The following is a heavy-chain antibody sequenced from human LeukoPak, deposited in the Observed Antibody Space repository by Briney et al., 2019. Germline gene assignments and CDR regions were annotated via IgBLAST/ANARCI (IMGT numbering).Heavy chain of an antibody. Sequence: ASVKVSCKASGYTFTDYHIHWVRQAPGEGLEWMGWINPISGGTNFAQKFQGRVTMTSDTSISTAYLELSGLRSDDTAVYYCARRGGPYFDYWGQGTLVTASS. CDR2: INPISGGT. CDR1: GYTFTDYH. J-gene: IGHJ4*02. CDR3: ARRGGPYFDY. V-gene: IGHV1-2*02. D-gene: IGHD3-16*01.